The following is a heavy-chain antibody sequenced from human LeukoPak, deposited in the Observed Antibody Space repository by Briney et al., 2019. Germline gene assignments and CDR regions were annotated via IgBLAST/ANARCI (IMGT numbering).Heavy chain of an antibody. CDR3: ARAGDIVVVVAAFDI. Sequence: GGSLRLSCAASGFTFSSYEMNWVRQAPGKGLEWVSYISSSGSTIYYADSVKGRFTISRDNAKNSLYLQMNSLRAEDTAVYYCARAGDIVVVVAAFDIWGQGTMVTVSS. CDR1: GFTFSSYE. J-gene: IGHJ3*02. D-gene: IGHD2-15*01. V-gene: IGHV3-48*03. CDR2: ISSSGSTI.